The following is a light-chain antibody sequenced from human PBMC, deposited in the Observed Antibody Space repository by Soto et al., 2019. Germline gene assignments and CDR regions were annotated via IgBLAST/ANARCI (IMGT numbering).Light chain of an antibody. Sequence: EIVMTQSPATLSVSPGERATLSCRASQSVSSNLAWYQQKPGQAPRLLIYGASTKAPGIPARFSGSGSRTEFTLTISSLQSEDFAVYYCQPYNNWPPTFGQGTKVEIK. V-gene: IGKV3D-15*01. CDR3: QPYNNWPPT. J-gene: IGKJ1*01. CDR2: GAS. CDR1: QSVSSN.